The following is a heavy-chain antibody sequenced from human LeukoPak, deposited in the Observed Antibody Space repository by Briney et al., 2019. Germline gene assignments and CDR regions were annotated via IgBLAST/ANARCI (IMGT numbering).Heavy chain of an antibody. J-gene: IGHJ5*02. V-gene: IGHV3-30*01. CDR1: GFTFSSYA. Sequence: GGSLRLSCAASGFTFSSYAMYWVRQAPGKGLEWVAVISFDGSDEYYADSVKGRFTISRDNSKNALYLEMNSLRTEDTAVYYCARVVFNGRFDSSSSGRGSNWFDPWGQGTLVTVSS. CDR3: ARVVFNGRFDSSSSGRGSNWFDP. D-gene: IGHD6-6*01. CDR2: ISFDGSDE.